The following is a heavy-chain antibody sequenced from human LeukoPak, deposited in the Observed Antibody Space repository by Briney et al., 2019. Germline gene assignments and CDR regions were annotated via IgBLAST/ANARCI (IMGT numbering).Heavy chain of an antibody. CDR3: AKDTEDDSSGYYSFDY. CDR2: ISYDGSNK. D-gene: IGHD3-22*01. CDR1: GFTFSSYA. J-gene: IGHJ4*02. Sequence: GGSLRLSCAASGFTFSSYAMHWVRQAPGKGLEWVAVISYDGSNKYYADSVKGRFTISRDNSKNTLYLQMNSLRAEDTAVYYCAKDTEDDSSGYYSFDYWGQGTLVTVSS. V-gene: IGHV3-30-3*01.